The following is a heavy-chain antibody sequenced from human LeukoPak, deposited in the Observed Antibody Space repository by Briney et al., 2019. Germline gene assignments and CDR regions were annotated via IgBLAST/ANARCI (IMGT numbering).Heavy chain of an antibody. Sequence: ASVKVSCKASGYTFTSYAMNWVRQAPGQGLEWMGWINTNTGNPTYAQGFTGRFVFSLDTSVSTAYLQISSLKAEDTAVYYCARETSKVVVAASQDYYYYGMDVWGQGTTVTVSS. CDR2: INTNTGNP. J-gene: IGHJ6*02. D-gene: IGHD2-15*01. V-gene: IGHV7-4-1*02. CDR3: ARETSKVVVAASQDYYYYGMDV. CDR1: GYTFTSYA.